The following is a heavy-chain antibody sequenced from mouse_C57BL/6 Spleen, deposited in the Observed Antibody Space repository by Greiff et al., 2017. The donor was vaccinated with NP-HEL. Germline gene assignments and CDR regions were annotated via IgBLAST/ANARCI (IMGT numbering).Heavy chain of an antibody. Sequence: EVQLVESGGGLVQPGGSLKLSCAASGFTFSDYGMAWVRQAPRKGPEWVAFISNLAYSIYYADTVTGRFTISRENAKNTLYLEMSSLRSEDTAMYYCARHYSNYGAMDYWGQGTSVTVSS. V-gene: IGHV5-15*01. CDR1: GFTFSDYG. CDR2: ISNLAYSI. J-gene: IGHJ4*01. D-gene: IGHD2-5*01. CDR3: ARHYSNYGAMDY.